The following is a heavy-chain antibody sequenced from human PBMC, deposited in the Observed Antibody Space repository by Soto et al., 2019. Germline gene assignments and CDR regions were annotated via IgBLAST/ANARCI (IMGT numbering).Heavy chain of an antibody. CDR1: GGSISSSSYY. CDR3: ATLLSYDYGDQGDYYYYYGMDV. Sequence: QLQLQESGPGLVKPSETLSLTCTVSGGSISSSSYYWGWIRQPPGKGLEWIGSIYYSGSTYYNPSLKGRVTLSVDTSKNQFSLKLSSVTAADTAVYYCATLLSYDYGDQGDYYYYYGMDVWGQGTTVTVSS. D-gene: IGHD4-17*01. J-gene: IGHJ6*02. V-gene: IGHV4-39*01. CDR2: IYYSGST.